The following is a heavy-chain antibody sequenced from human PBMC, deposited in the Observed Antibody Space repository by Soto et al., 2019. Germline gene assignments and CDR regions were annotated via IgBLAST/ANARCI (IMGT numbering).Heavy chain of an antibody. CDR1: GYTFTSYG. V-gene: IGHV1-18*01. CDR2: ISAYNGNT. Sequence: ASVKVSCKASGYTFTSYGISWVRQAPGQGLEWMGWISAYNGNTNYAQKLQGRVTMTTDTSTSTAYMELRSLRSDDTAVYYCAASSSGGYYDILTGYYPTYDYWG. J-gene: IGHJ4*01. CDR3: AASSSGGYYDILTGYYPTYDY. D-gene: IGHD3-9*01.